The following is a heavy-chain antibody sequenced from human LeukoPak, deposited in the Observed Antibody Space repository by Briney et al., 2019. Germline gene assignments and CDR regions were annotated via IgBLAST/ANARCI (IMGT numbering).Heavy chain of an antibody. Sequence: SETLSPTCTVSGGSISSYYWSWIRQPPGKGLEWIGYIYYSGSTNYNPPLKSRVTISVDTSKNQFSLKLSSVTAADTAVYYCARATLKAGNDAFDIWGQGTMVTVSS. J-gene: IGHJ3*02. CDR1: GGSISSYY. D-gene: IGHD5-12*01. CDR3: ARATLKAGNDAFDI. CDR2: IYYSGST. V-gene: IGHV4-59*01.